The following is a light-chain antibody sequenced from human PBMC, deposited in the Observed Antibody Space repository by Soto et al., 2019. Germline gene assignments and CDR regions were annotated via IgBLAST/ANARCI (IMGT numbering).Light chain of an antibody. CDR3: QSFDSSLYVI. Sequence: QSVLTQPPSVSGAPGQRVTFSCTGTSYNIGAGYDVHWYQQLPGTVPKLLIYGNTNRPSGVPDRFSASKSGTSASLVITGLQAEDEADYYCQSFDSSLYVIFGGGTKLTVL. CDR2: GNT. CDR1: SYNIGAGYD. V-gene: IGLV1-40*01. J-gene: IGLJ2*01.